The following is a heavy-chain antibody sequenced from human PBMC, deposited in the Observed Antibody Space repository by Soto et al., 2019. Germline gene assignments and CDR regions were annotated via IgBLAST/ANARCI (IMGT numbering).Heavy chain of an antibody. Sequence: ASVKVSCKASGYTFTSYGISWVRQAPGQGLEWMGWISAYNGNTNYAQKLQGRVTMTTDTSTSTAYMELRSLRSDDTAVYYCARDREVQLEGLGAPGLVYYYYYRDVWGKGTPVTVSS. CDR3: ARDREVQLEGLGAPGLVYYYYYRDV. D-gene: IGHD1-1*01. J-gene: IGHJ6*03. V-gene: IGHV1-18*01. CDR2: ISAYNGNT. CDR1: GYTFTSYG.